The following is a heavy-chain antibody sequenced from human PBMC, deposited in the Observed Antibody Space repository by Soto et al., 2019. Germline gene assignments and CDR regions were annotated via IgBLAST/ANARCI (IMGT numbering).Heavy chain of an antibody. CDR1: GYTFTSYG. V-gene: IGHV1-18*01. J-gene: IGHJ4*02. Sequence: ASVKVSCKASGYTFTSYGISWVRQPPGQGLEWMGWISAYNGNTNYAQKLQGRVTMTTDTSTSTAYMELRSLRSDDTPVYYWAIVSPPPFLEWLFVPYYFDYWGQGTLVTVYS. CDR3: AIVSPPPFLEWLFVPYYFDY. D-gene: IGHD3-3*02. CDR2: ISAYNGNT.